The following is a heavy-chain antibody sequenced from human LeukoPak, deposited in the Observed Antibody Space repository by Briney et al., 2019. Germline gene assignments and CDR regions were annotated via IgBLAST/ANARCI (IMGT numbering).Heavy chain of an antibody. CDR1: GFTFSSYE. V-gene: IGHV3-48*03. J-gene: IGHJ4*02. D-gene: IGHD6-19*01. CDR3: ARDPGDLIAVAGLDY. Sequence: GGSLRLSWAASGFTFSSYEMNWVRQAPGKGLEWVSYISSSGSTIYYADSVKGRFTISRDNAKNSLYLQMNSLRAEDTAVYYCARDPGDLIAVAGLDYWGQGTLVTVSS. CDR2: ISSSGSTI.